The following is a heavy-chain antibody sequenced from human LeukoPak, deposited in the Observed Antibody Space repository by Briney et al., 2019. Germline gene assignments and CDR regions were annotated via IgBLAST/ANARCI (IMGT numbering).Heavy chain of an antibody. J-gene: IGHJ4*02. D-gene: IGHD3-10*01. CDR1: GFTVSSNY. V-gene: IGHV3-53*01. CDR3: ANSPAGTSYYFDY. Sequence: PGGSLRLSCAASGFTVSSNYMSWVRQAPGKGLEWVSVIYSGGSTYSADSVKGRLTISRDNSKNTLYLQMNSLRAEDTAVYYCANSPAGTSYYFDYWGQGTLVTVSS. CDR2: IYSGGST.